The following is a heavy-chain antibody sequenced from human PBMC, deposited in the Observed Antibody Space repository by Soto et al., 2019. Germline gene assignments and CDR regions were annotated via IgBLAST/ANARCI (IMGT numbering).Heavy chain of an antibody. CDR2: ISWNSGSI. CDR1: GFTFDDYA. D-gene: IGHD3-22*01. J-gene: IGHJ3*02. Sequence: PVGSLRLSCAASGFTFDDYAMHWVRQAPGKGLEWVSGISWNSGSIGYADSVKGRFTISRDNAKNSLYLQMNSLRAEDTALYYCAKDSGSSGSDAFDIWGQGTMVTVSS. V-gene: IGHV3-9*01. CDR3: AKDSGSSGSDAFDI.